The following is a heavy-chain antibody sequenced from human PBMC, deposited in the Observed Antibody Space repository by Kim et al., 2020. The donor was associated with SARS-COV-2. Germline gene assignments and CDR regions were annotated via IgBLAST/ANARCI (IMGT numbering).Heavy chain of an antibody. CDR3: ARGYGSGRPIFGL. D-gene: IGHD3-10*01. CDR1: GYTFTSYP. V-gene: IGHV7-4-1*02. J-gene: IGHJ5*02. Sequence: ASVKVSCKASGYTFTSYPMNWVRQAPGQGLEWMGWINTNTGNPTYAQGFTGLFVFSLDTSVSTAYLQISSLKADDTAVYFCARGYGSGRPIFGLWGQGTLVTVSS. CDR2: INTNTGNP.